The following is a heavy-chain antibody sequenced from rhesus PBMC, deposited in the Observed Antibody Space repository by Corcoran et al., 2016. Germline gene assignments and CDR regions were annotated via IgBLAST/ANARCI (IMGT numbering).Heavy chain of an antibody. CDR3: ANGGPDKDRFDV. CDR1: GGSIRHSW. D-gene: IGHD3-34*01. J-gene: IGHJ5-1*01. Sequence: QLQQQESGPGLVRPSETLSLTCAVAGGSIRHSWWSWIRQPPGKGLDWIGRISGGSGSSSYSPSLRSRATISTDTSRNHISLRLIFVTAADTALYYCANGGPDKDRFDVWGPGVLVTVSS. CDR2: ISGGSGSS. V-gene: IGHV4-147*01.